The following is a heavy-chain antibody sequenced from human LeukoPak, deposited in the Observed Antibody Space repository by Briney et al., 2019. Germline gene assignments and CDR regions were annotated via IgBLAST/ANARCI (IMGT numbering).Heavy chain of an antibody. Sequence: PGGTLRLSCEASGFTFSNYAMNWVRQAPGKGLEWVSVISVSAYSTYYADSVKGRFTISRDNAKNSLYLQMNSLRAEDTAVYYCARAHYYDSSGLDFWGQGTLVTVSS. CDR2: ISVSAYST. CDR3: ARAHYYDSSGLDF. V-gene: IGHV3-23*01. CDR1: GFTFSNYA. D-gene: IGHD3-22*01. J-gene: IGHJ4*02.